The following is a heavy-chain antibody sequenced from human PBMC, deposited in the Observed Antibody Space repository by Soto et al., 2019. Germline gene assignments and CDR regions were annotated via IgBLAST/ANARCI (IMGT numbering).Heavy chain of an antibody. Sequence: EVQLVESGGGLVQPGGSLRLSCAASGFTFSSYDMHWVRQVAGKGLEWVSAIGVAGDTYYPDSVKGRFTISRENAKNSLDLQMNGLRAEDRAVYYCASGGWGSRWYEGGSRIDYWGQGTLVTVSS. CDR2: IGVAGDT. V-gene: IGHV3-13*01. CDR3: ASGGWGSRWYEGGSRIDY. CDR1: GFTFSSYD. D-gene: IGHD6-13*01. J-gene: IGHJ4*02.